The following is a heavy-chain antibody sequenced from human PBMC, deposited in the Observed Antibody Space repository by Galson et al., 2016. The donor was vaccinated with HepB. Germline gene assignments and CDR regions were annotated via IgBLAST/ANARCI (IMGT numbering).Heavy chain of an antibody. CDR1: GFTLSSYH. CDR3: ARDRHCGASSCYLGMNA. V-gene: IGHV3-48*02. CDR2: ISRGSYTM. Sequence: SLRLSCAASGFTLSSYHMNWVRQAPGKGLEWVSCISRGSYTMYYADSVKGRFTISRDNAKNSLYLQMNSLRDDDTAVYYCARDRHCGASSCYLGMNAWGQGATVAVSS. J-gene: IGHJ6*02. D-gene: IGHD2-2*01.